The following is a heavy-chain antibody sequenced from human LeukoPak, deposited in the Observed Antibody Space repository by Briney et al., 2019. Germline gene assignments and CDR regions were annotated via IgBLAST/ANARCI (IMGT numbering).Heavy chain of an antibody. CDR1: GGTFSSYA. CDR2: IIPIFGTA. D-gene: IGHD5-12*01. J-gene: IGHJ4*02. CDR3: ASGLLYGGYDD. Sequence: SVKVSCKASGGTFSSYAISWVRQAPGQGLEWMGRIIPIFGTANYAQKFQGRVTITTDESTSTAYMELSSLRSEDTAVYYCASGLLYGGYDDWGQGTLVTVSS. V-gene: IGHV1-69*05.